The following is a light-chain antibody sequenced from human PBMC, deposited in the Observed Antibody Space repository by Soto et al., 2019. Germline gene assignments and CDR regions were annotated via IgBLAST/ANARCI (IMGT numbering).Light chain of an antibody. CDR3: QKYNNWPTRT. Sequence: EIVMTQSPATLSVSPGEKGTLSCRASQSVSSNLAWYQQKPGQAPMLLIYGASTRATGIPARFSGSGSGTEFTLSISSLQSEDFAGYYCQKYNNWPTRTFGQGTKVEIK. CDR2: GAS. CDR1: QSVSSN. J-gene: IGKJ1*01. V-gene: IGKV3-15*01.